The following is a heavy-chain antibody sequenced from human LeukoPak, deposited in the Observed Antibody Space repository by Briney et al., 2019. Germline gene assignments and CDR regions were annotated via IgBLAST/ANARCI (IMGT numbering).Heavy chain of an antibody. V-gene: IGHV5-51*01. CDR3: ARLAQYYYDSSGFYYFDY. Sequence: GESLKISCKGSGYSFTSYWIGWVRQQPGKGLEWMGIIYPGDSDTRYSPSFQGQVTISADKSISTAYLQWSSLKASDTAMYYCARLAQYYYDSSGFYYFDYWGQGTLVTVSS. CDR2: IYPGDSDT. CDR1: GYSFTSYW. J-gene: IGHJ4*02. D-gene: IGHD3-22*01.